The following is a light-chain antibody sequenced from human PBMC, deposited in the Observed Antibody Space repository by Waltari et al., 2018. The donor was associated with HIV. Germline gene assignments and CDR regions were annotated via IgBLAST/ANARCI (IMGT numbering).Light chain of an antibody. V-gene: IGLV8-61*01. Sequence: QTVVTQEPSFSVSPGGTVTLTCGLSSGSVSTSYYPSWYQQTPGQAPRTLIDSTNTRSSGVPDRVSGSILGNKAALTITGAQADDESDYYCVLYMGSGIWVFGGGTKLTVL. CDR2: STN. CDR3: VLYMGSGIWV. J-gene: IGLJ3*02. CDR1: SGSVSTSYY.